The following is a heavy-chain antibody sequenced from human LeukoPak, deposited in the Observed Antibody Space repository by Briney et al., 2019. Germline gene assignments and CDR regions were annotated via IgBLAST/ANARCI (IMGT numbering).Heavy chain of an antibody. J-gene: IGHJ4*02. D-gene: IGHD2-21*02. CDR3: ARGGIVVVTASYFDY. CDR2: IYYSGST. Sequence: ASETLSLTCTVSGGSISSSSYYWGWIRQPPGKGLEWIGSIYYSGSTYYNPSLKSRVTISVDTSKNQFSLKLSSVTAADTAVYYCARGGIVVVTASYFDYWGQGTLVTVSS. CDR1: GGSISSSSYY. V-gene: IGHV4-39*07.